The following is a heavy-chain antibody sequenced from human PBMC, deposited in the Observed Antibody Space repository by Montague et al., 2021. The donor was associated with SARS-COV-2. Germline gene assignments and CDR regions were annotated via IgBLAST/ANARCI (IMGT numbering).Heavy chain of an antibody. CDR3: ASGAPGY. V-gene: IGHV4-34*01. Sequence: SETLSLTCAVYGGSFSDYYWTWIHQPPGKGLEWIGQINYSGSTNYNPSLKSRVTISIDTSKNQFSLKLTSVTAADTAVYYCASGAPGYWGQGTLVTVSS. CDR2: INYSGST. D-gene: IGHD2-8*02. CDR1: GGSFSDYY. J-gene: IGHJ4*02.